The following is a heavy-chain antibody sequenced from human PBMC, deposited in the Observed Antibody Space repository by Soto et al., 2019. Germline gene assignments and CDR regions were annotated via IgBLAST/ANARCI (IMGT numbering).Heavy chain of an antibody. CDR2: IRQDGGAQ. Sequence: SLRLSCVASGFTFTTYWMSWVRQAPGKGLEWVANIRQDGGAQYYVDSVKGRFTISRDNAKNSVYLQMDSLRVEDTAVYYCVRGGHGSGSYLGSSWGQGILVTVSS. J-gene: IGHJ5*02. V-gene: IGHV3-7*03. CDR1: GFTFTTYW. D-gene: IGHD3-10*01. CDR3: VRGGHGSGSYLGSS.